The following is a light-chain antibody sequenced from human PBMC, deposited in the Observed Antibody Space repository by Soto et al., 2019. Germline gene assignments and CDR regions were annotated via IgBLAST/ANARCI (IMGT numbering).Light chain of an antibody. Sequence: DVVLTQTPLSSPVTLGQPASISCRSSQSLVYSDGNTYLSWLQQRPGQRPRLLIYRVSNRFSGVPDSFSGSGAGTDFTLKISRVEAEDVGVYSCLQLLHCPRTLVQGTRVEIK. CDR1: QSLVYSDGNTY. J-gene: IGKJ1*01. CDR2: RVS. V-gene: IGKV2-24*01. CDR3: LQLLHCPRT.